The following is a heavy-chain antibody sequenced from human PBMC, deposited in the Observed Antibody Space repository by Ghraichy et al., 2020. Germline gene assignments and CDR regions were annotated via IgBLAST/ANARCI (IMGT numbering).Heavy chain of an antibody. V-gene: IGHV4-4*09. CDR3: ARYSSDSGKYYYDSSGYPKPAPFDY. Sequence: GSLSLTCTFSGGSISSYYWSWIRQPPGKGLEWIGYIYTSGSTNYNPSLKSRVTISVDTSKNQFSLKLSSVTAADTAVYYCARYSSDSGKYYYDSSGYPKPAPFDYWGQGTLVTVSS. CDR2: IYTSGST. CDR1: GGSISSYY. J-gene: IGHJ4*02. D-gene: IGHD3-22*01.